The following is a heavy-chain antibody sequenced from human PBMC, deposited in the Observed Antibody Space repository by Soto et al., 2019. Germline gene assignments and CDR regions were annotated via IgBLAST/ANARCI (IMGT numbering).Heavy chain of an antibody. J-gene: IGHJ4*02. Sequence: TLSLTCTVSGGSISGHSWIWIRQPAGKGLEWIGHIYPSGSTSYNPSLRSRVTMSLDTSSNQIFLNLTSVTAADTAVFYCVRGRSYSVYDFWGPGTLVTVSS. V-gene: IGHV4-4*07. CDR3: VRGRSYSVYDF. CDR2: IYPSGST. CDR1: GGSISGHS. D-gene: IGHD5-12*01.